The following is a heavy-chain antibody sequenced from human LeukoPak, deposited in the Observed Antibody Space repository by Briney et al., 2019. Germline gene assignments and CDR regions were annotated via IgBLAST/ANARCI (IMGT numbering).Heavy chain of an antibody. Sequence: GGSLRLSCAASGFIYSSYSMNWVRQAPGKGLEWVASISISTSYIYYADSVRGRFTISRDNAKNSLYLQMNSLRVDDTAVYYCVRGPSGYHNTGGQGTLVTVSS. CDR3: VRGPSGYHNT. D-gene: IGHD5-12*01. J-gene: IGHJ4*02. CDR1: GFIYSSYS. V-gene: IGHV3-21*01. CDR2: ISISTSYI.